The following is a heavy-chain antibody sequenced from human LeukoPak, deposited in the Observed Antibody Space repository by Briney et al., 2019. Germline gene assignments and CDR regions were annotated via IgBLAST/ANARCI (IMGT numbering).Heavy chain of an antibody. Sequence: SETLSLICTVSGGSISGYSWSWIRQSPGGGLEWIGYIYYSGDTAYNPSLRSRVTMSVDTSKNQLSLQLSSMTTADTAVYYCAREGDSSSVGWFDPWGQGTLVTVSS. J-gene: IGHJ5*02. CDR1: GGSISGYS. V-gene: IGHV4-59*01. D-gene: IGHD6-13*01. CDR3: AREGDSSSVGWFDP. CDR2: IYYSGDT.